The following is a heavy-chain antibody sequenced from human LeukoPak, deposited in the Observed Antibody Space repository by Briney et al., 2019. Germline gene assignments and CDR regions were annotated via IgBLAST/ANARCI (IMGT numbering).Heavy chain of an antibody. CDR3: AREYSYGSSYFDY. Sequence: PSETLSLTCTVSGGSISSYYWSWIRQPPGKGLEWIGYIYYSGSTNYNPSLKSRVPISVDTSKNQFSLKLSSVTAADTAVYYCAREYSYGSSYFDYWGQGTMVTVSS. CDR1: GGSISSYY. D-gene: IGHD5-18*01. V-gene: IGHV4-59*12. J-gene: IGHJ4*02. CDR2: IYYSGST.